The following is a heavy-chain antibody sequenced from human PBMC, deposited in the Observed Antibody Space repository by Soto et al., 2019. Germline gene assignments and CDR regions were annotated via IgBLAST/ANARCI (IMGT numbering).Heavy chain of an antibody. V-gene: IGHV4-59*08. CDR1: GGSISSYY. D-gene: IGHD3-22*01. CDR3: ARHYYYYDSSGYGFDY. J-gene: IGHJ4*02. CDR2: IYYSGST. Sequence: QVQLQESGPGLVKPSETLSLTCTVSGGSISSYYWSWIRQPPGKGLEWIGYIYYSGSTNYNPSLTSRVTISVDTSKTQFSLKLISVTAADTAVYYCARHYYYYDSSGYGFDYWGQGTLVTVSS.